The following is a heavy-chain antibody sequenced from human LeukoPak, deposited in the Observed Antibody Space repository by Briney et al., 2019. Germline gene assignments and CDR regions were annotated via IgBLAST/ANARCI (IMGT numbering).Heavy chain of an antibody. D-gene: IGHD1-26*01. Sequence: SETLSLTCTVSGGSISPYYWSWIRQPPGKGLEWIGYIYYSGSTNYNPSLKSRVTISVDTSKNQFSLNLSSVTAADTAVYYCARDAGGRNLDYWGQGTLVTVSS. CDR3: ARDAGGRNLDY. CDR2: IYYSGST. CDR1: GGSISPYY. V-gene: IGHV4-59*01. J-gene: IGHJ4*02.